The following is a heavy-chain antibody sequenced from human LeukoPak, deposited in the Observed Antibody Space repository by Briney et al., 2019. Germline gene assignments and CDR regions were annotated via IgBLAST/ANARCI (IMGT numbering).Heavy chain of an antibody. V-gene: IGHV4-4*07. CDR3: ARDGPENDYVWGSYRSEWFDP. J-gene: IGHJ5*02. Sequence: SETLSLTCTVSGGSISSYYWSWIRQPAGKGLEWIGRIYTSGSTNYNPSLKSRVTMSVDTSKNQFSLKLSSVTAADTAVYYCARDGPENDYVWGSYRSEWFDPWGQGTLVTVSS. CDR1: GGSISSYY. CDR2: IYTSGST. D-gene: IGHD3-16*02.